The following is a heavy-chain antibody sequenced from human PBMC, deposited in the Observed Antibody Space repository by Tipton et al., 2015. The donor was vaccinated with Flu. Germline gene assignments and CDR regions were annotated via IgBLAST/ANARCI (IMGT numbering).Heavy chain of an antibody. CDR3: ARGYSTGIGAFDT. Sequence: TLSLTCSVSDDSIRSNGYYWTWIRQHPGRGLEWIGYIDYSGSTYYNPSLKSRITMSIDTSKKQFSLRLNSVTAADTAVYYCARGYSTGIGAFDTWGLGTMVTVSS. CDR1: DDSIRSNGYY. V-gene: IGHV4-31*03. CDR2: IDYSGST. D-gene: IGHD6-19*01. J-gene: IGHJ3*02.